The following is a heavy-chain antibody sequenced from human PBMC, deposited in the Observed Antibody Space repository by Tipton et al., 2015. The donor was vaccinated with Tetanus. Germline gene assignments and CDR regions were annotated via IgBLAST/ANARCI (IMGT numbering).Heavy chain of an antibody. Sequence: PGLVKPSETLSLTCSVSGASVSRSSHYWTWIRQPPGKEPEWVGYVYHNGNTNYHPSLKGRLTISVDTSKNQFSLNLKSVITADTAIYYCARANNDYPKKGPFDYWGQGILVTVSS. CDR1: GASVSRSSHY. V-gene: IGHV4-61*01. D-gene: IGHD5-12*01. CDR3: ARANNDYPKKGPFDY. CDR2: VYHNGNT. J-gene: IGHJ4*02.